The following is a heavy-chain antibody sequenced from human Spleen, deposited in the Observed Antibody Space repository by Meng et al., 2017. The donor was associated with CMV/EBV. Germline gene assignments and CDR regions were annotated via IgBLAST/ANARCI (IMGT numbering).Heavy chain of an antibody. Sequence: GGSLRLSCAASGFTFSSYSMNWVRQAPGKGLEWVSYISSSGGTIYYADSVKGRFTISRDNAKNSLYLQMSSLRAEDTAVYYCAKVAYSSSSGYYFDFWGQGTLVTVSS. CDR3: AKVAYSSSSGYYFDF. CDR2: ISSSGGTI. D-gene: IGHD6-6*01. J-gene: IGHJ4*02. CDR1: GFTFSSYS. V-gene: IGHV3-48*04.